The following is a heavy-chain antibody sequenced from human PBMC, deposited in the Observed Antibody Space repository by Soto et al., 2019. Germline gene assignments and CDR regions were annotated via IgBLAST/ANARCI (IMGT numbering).Heavy chain of an antibody. J-gene: IGHJ6*02. D-gene: IGHD1-26*01. Sequence: SETLSLTCTVSGGSISSYYWSWIRQPPGKGLEWIGYIYYSGSTNYNPSLRSRVTISVDTSKNQFSLKLSSVTAADTAVYYCARVRGVRYYYYGMDVWGQGTTVTVSS. CDR3: ARVRGVRYYYYGMDV. CDR2: IYYSGST. CDR1: GGSISSYY. V-gene: IGHV4-59*01.